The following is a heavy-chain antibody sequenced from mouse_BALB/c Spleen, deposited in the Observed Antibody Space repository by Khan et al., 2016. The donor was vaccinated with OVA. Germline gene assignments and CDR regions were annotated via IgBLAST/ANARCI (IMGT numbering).Heavy chain of an antibody. Sequence: EVQLQESGGDFVRPGGSLKLSCAASGFTFSTYGMSWVRQTPDKRLEWVATINTGGAYTYYPDSVKGRFTISRDNAKNTLYLQLSSQKSEDTAINYCARLAYYSNSEGSAYCGQGYLVTVSA. D-gene: IGHD1-1*01. CDR3: ARLAYYSNSEGSAY. CDR2: INTGGAYT. CDR1: GFTFSTYG. V-gene: IGHV5-6*01. J-gene: IGHJ3*01.